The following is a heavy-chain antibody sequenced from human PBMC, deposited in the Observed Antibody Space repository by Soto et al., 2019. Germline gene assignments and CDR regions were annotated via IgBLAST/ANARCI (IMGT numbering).Heavy chain of an antibody. CDR3: ARDLWGYCGTDCYPLDV. D-gene: IGHD2-21*02. CDR2: MYNTGST. Sequence: SETLSLTCTVSGGSSSGYYWSWIRQPPGKGLEWIGYMYNTGSTVYNPSFKSRVTISVDTSKNQFSLKLNSVTAADTAVYYCARDLWGYCGTDCYPLDVWGQGTTVT. CDR1: GGSSSGYY. J-gene: IGHJ6*02. V-gene: IGHV4-59*01.